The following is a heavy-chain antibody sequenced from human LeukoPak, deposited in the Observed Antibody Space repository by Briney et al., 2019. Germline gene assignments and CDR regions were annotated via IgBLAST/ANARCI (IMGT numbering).Heavy chain of an antibody. D-gene: IGHD5-24*01. J-gene: IGHJ4*02. CDR2: IIPIVGIA. V-gene: IGHV1-69*04. CDR1: GGTFSSHA. Sequence: SVKVSCKASGGTFSSHALSWVRQAPGQGLEWMGTIIPIVGIANYAQKFQGRATITADKSTSTAYMELSSLRSEDTAVYYCARDGEMATIYFDYWGQGTLVTVCS. CDR3: ARDGEMATIYFDY.